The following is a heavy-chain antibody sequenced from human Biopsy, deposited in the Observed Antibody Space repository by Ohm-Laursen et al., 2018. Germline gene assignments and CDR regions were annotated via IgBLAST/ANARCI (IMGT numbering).Heavy chain of an antibody. V-gene: IGHV4-31*03. D-gene: IGHD3-9*01. J-gene: IGHJ2*01. CDR3: VREPKTGTAEAWYFDL. CDR2: ISYNERT. Sequence: SQTLSLTCSVSGASVKTSGYFWAWIRQRPGKGLEWIGYISYNERTHYNPSLTSRLAISFDTSSNRISLQLRSVSVADTAVYYCVREPKTGTAEAWYFDLWGRDSPVTVPS. CDR1: GASVKTSGYF.